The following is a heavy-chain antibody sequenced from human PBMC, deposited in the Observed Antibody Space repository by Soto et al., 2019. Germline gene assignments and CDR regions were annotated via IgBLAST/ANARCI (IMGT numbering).Heavy chain of an antibody. V-gene: IGHV3-30*18. CDR1: GFTFSSYG. CDR3: AKGSEAVAGYFDY. Sequence: GGSLRLSCAASGFTFSSYGMHWVRQAPGKGLEWVAVISYDGSNKYYADSVKGRFTISRDNSKNTLYLQMNSLRAEDTAVYYCAKGSEAVAGYFDYWGQGTLVTVSS. CDR2: ISYDGSNK. D-gene: IGHD6-19*01. J-gene: IGHJ4*02.